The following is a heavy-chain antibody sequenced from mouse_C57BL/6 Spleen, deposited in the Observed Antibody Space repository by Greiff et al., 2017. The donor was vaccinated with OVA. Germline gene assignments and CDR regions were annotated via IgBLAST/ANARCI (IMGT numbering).Heavy chain of an antibody. CDR3: ARTGKYDYGFAY. CDR2: INPNNGGT. Sequence: EVQLQQSGPELVKPGASVKISCKASGYTFTDYYMNWVKQSHGKSLEWIGDINPNNGGTSYNQKFKGKATLTVDKSSSTAYMELRSLTSEDSAVYYCARTGKYDYGFAYWGQGTLVTVSA. D-gene: IGHD2-4*01. V-gene: IGHV1-26*01. CDR1: GYTFTDYY. J-gene: IGHJ3*01.